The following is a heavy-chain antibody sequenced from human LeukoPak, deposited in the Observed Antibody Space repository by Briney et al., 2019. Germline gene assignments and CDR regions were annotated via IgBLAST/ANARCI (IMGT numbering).Heavy chain of an antibody. Sequence: GGSLRLSCAASGFTVSSNYLTWVRQAPGKGLEWVSVIYSGGSTYYVDSVKGRFTISRDNSKNTLYLQMNSLRAEDTAVYYCARGLGSGSSPFDYWGQGTLVTVSP. CDR2: IYSGGST. CDR3: ARGLGSGSSPFDY. D-gene: IGHD3-10*01. CDR1: GFTVSSNY. J-gene: IGHJ4*02. V-gene: IGHV3-53*01.